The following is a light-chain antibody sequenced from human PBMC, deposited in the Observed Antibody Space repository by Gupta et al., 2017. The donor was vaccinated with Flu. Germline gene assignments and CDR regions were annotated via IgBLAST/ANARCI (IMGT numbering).Light chain of an antibody. CDR1: NIEGKS. J-gene: IGLJ3*02. CDR3: QVWDSSSGRV. Sequence: SAVLTQPPSVSVAPGQTARITCGGSNIEGKSVHWYLQKSGQAPVLVVHDDDDRPSGIPDRFSGSKSGNTATLTLSRVEAGDEADYYCQVWDSSSGRVFGGGTKLTVL. V-gene: IGLV3-21*02. CDR2: DDD.